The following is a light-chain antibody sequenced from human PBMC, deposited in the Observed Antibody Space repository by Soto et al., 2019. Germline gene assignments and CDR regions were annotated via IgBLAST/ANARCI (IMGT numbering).Light chain of an antibody. Sequence: DIVVTQSPSSLAESPSSSATINCHASQSVLYSSNNRNYLAWYQQKPGQPPKLLIYSASTRECGVPERFSGSGSGTDFTLTISSLQAEDVAVYYCQQYYSTPITFGRGTRLEIK. J-gene: IGKJ5*01. CDR1: QSVLYSSNNRNY. CDR2: SAS. V-gene: IGKV4-1*01. CDR3: QQYYSTPIT.